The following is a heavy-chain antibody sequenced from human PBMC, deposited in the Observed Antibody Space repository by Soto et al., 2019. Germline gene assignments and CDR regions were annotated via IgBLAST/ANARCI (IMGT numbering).Heavy chain of an antibody. CDR3: ARPYSSSWYDAFDI. J-gene: IGHJ3*02. V-gene: IGHV5-51*01. CDR2: IYPGDSDT. D-gene: IGHD6-13*01. CDR1: GYSFTSYW. Sequence: GESLKISCKGSGYSFTSYWIGWVRQMPGKGLEWMGIIYPGDSDTRYSPSFQGQVTISADKSISTAYLQWSSLKASDSAMYCCARPYSSSWYDAFDIWGQGTMVTVSS.